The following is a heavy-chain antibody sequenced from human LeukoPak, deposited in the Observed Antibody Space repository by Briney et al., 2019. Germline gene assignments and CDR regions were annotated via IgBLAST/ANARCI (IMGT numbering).Heavy chain of an antibody. J-gene: IGHJ5*02. CDR2: IRATAGTT. D-gene: IGHD1-1*01. CDR3: AKARYRFDP. V-gene: IGHV3-23*01. CDR1: GFTFSSYA. Sequence: GGSLRLSCAASGFTFSSYAMTWVRQAPGKGLEWVSTIRATAGTTYYEDSVKGRFTISRDNSKNTQWLQMNSLRVEDTAVYYCAKARYRFDPWGQGTLVTVSS.